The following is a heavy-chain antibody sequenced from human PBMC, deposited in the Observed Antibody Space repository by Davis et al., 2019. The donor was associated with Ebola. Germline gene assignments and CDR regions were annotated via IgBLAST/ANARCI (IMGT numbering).Heavy chain of an antibody. V-gene: IGHV3-43*01. Sequence: PGGSLRLSCAASGFTFDDYTMHWVRQGPGKGLEWISLISWNAVTTSYADSVEGRFTISRDNKRNSVHLQMNGLRREDTALYYCVRSFDYYFQSWGQGTVVTVSS. CDR3: VRSFDYYFQS. J-gene: IGHJ1*01. CDR2: ISWNAVTT. CDR1: GFTFDDYT. D-gene: IGHD3-9*01.